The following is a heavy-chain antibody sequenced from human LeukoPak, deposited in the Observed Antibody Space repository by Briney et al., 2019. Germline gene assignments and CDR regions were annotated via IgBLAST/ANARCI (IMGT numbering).Heavy chain of an antibody. D-gene: IGHD7-27*01. V-gene: IGHV4-34*01. Sequence: SETLSLTCAVYGGSFSGYYWSWIRQPPGKGLEWIGEINHSGSTNYNPPLKSRVTISVDTSKNQFSLKLSSVTAADTAVYYCARGPWGDYWGQGTLVTVSS. J-gene: IGHJ4*02. CDR1: GGSFSGYY. CDR2: INHSGST. CDR3: ARGPWGDY.